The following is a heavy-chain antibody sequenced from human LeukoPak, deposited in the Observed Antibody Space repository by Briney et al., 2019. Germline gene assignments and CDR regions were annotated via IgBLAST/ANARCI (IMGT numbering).Heavy chain of an antibody. CDR3: GGGGDGIDV. V-gene: IGHV3-74*01. CDR2: INIDETNA. CDR1: GFTFGNYL. Sequence: GSLRLSCAVSGFTFGNYLMHWVRQPRGGGLVWVSRINIDETNAYADSVSGRFTISRDNAKNTLYLQMNSLRAEDTAVYFSGGGGDGIDVWGQGTTVIVSS. J-gene: IGHJ3*01.